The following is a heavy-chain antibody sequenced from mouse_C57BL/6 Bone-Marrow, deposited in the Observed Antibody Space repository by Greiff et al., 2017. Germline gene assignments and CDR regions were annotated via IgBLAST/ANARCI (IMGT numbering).Heavy chain of an antibody. D-gene: IGHD1-1*01. J-gene: IGHJ2*01. Sequence: QVQLQQPGAELVMPGASVKLSCKASGYTFTSYWMHWVKQRPGQGLEWIGEIDPSDSYTNYNQKFKGKSTLTVDKSSSTAYMQLSSLTSEDSAVYYCARSGLLRCDYWGQGTTLTVSS. V-gene: IGHV1-69*01. CDR3: ARSGLLRCDY. CDR2: IDPSDSYT. CDR1: GYTFTSYW.